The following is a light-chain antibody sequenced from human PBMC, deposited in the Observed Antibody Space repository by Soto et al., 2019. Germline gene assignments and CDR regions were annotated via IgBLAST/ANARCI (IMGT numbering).Light chain of an antibody. CDR2: DAS. Sequence: EIVLTQSPATLSLSPGERATLSCRASQSVGSYLAWYQQKPGQAPRFLIYDASHRATGIPARFSGSGSGTDFTLTISSLEPEDFAVYYCQQRSTWPQITFGQGTRLEIK. V-gene: IGKV3-11*01. CDR1: QSVGSY. J-gene: IGKJ5*01. CDR3: QQRSTWPQIT.